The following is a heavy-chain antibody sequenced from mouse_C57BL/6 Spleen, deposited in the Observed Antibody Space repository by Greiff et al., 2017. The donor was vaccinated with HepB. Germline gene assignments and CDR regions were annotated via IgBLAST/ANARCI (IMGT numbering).Heavy chain of an antibody. CDR2: INPSNGGT. Sequence: QVQLQQPGPELVKPGASVKLSCKASGYTFTSYWMHWVKQRPGHGLEWIGNINPSNGGTNYNEKFKSKATLTVDKSSSTAYMQLSSLTSEDSAVYYCARPTTVVAYYAMDYWGQGTSVTVSS. CDR1: GYTFTSYW. J-gene: IGHJ4*01. CDR3: ARPTTVVAYYAMDY. V-gene: IGHV1-53*01. D-gene: IGHD1-1*01.